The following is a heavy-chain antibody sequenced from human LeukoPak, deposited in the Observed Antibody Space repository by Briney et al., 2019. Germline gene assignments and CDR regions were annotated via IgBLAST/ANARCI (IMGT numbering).Heavy chain of an antibody. V-gene: IGHV1-3*01. Sequence: ASVKVSCKASGYTFTSYAMHWVRQAPGQRLEWMGWINAGNGNTKYSQKFQGRVTITRDTSTSTAYMELSSLRSEDTAVYYCARDSKTLPQTIVRGVISPDFGYWGQGTLVTVSS. J-gene: IGHJ4*02. CDR1: GYTFTSYA. D-gene: IGHD3-10*01. CDR3: ARDSKTLPQTIVRGVISPDFGY. CDR2: INAGNGNT.